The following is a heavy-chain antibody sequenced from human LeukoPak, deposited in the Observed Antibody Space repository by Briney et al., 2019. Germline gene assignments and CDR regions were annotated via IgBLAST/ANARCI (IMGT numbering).Heavy chain of an antibody. CDR3: ARERSSVVTDPRGFDY. D-gene: IGHD2-21*02. Sequence: GSLRLSCAASGFTFSSYAMHWVRQAPGKGLEWVAVISYDGSNKYYADSVKGRFTISRDNSKNTLYLQMNSLRAEDTAVYYCARERSSVVTDPRGFDYWGQRTLVTVSS. J-gene: IGHJ4*02. CDR1: GFTFSSYA. V-gene: IGHV3-30-3*01. CDR2: ISYDGSNK.